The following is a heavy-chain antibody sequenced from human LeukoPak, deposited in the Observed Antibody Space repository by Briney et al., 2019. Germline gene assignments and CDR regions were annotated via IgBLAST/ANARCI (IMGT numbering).Heavy chain of an antibody. V-gene: IGHV4-39*01. D-gene: IGHD3-22*01. Sequence: KTSETLSLTCTVSGGSISSSSYYWGWIRQPPGKGLEWIGGIYYSGSTYYSPSLKSRVTISVDTSKNQFSLNLSSVTAADTALYYCARLLDYDSSGYSTWGQGTLVTVSS. CDR2: IYYSGST. CDR1: GGSISSSSYY. J-gene: IGHJ5*02. CDR3: ARLLDYDSSGYST.